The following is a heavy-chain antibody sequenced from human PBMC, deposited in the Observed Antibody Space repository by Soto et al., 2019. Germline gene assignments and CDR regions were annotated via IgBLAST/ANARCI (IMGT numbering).Heavy chain of an antibody. D-gene: IGHD3-22*01. V-gene: IGHV1-69*12. CDR3: ARGDATKIVVTTYYAMDV. CDR2: IIPVFGTP. CDR1: GGSLSNYG. J-gene: IGHJ6*02. Sequence: QVQLVQSGAEVKKPGSSVKVSCKASGGSLSNYGISWVRQAPGQRLEWMGAIIPVFGTPSYAQKFQDRVTITADECTTTVYMEVRSLTSEDTAVYYCARGDATKIVVTTYYAMDVWGQGTTVTVSS.